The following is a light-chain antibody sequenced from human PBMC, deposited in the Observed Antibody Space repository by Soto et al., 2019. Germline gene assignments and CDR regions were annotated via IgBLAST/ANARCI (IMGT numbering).Light chain of an antibody. J-gene: IGKJ4*01. Sequence: DIQMTQSPSSLSASVGDRVTITCRASQSISNFLNWYQQKPGKAPHLLIFAAATLQGVVPSRFSGSGSGTDFTLTISSLQPDDSATYFCQNSYKTPVTFGGGTKVELK. V-gene: IGKV1-39*01. CDR2: AAA. CDR1: QSISNF. CDR3: QNSYKTPVT.